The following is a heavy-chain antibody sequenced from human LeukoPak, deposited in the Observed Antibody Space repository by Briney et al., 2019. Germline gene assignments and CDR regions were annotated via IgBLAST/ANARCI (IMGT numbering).Heavy chain of an antibody. V-gene: IGHV1-18*01. Sequence: PWASVKVSCKASGYTFTSYGISWVRQAPGQGPEWMGWISAYNGHTNYAQKLQGRVTMTTDTSTSSAYMELRSLRPDDTAVYYCARDNVVPATIPYYYYFMDVWGKGTTVTVSS. D-gene: IGHD2-2*02. J-gene: IGHJ6*03. CDR2: ISAYNGHT. CDR3: ARDNVVPATIPYYYYFMDV. CDR1: GYTFTSYG.